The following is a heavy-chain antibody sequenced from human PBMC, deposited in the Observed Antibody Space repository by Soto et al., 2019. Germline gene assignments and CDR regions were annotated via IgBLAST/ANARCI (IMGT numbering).Heavy chain of an antibody. CDR1: GFTFSSYS. CDR3: ARDDGITMVRGVITDYYMDV. Sequence: GSLRLSCAASGFTFSSYSMNWVRQAPGKGLEWVSYISSSSSTIYYADSVKGRFTISRDNAKNSLYLQMNSLRAEDTAVYYCARDDGITMVRGVITDYYMDVWGKGTTVTVSS. V-gene: IGHV3-48*01. J-gene: IGHJ6*03. CDR2: ISSSSSTI. D-gene: IGHD3-10*01.